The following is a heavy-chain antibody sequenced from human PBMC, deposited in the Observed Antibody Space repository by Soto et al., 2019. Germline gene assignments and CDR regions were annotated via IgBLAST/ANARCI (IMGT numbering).Heavy chain of an antibody. CDR3: ARVWDTAMAKPFDY. CDR2: ISSSSSYI. CDR1: GFTFSSYS. D-gene: IGHD5-18*01. J-gene: IGHJ4*02. V-gene: IGHV3-21*01. Sequence: GSLRLSCAASGFTFSSYSMNWVRQAPGKGLEWVSSISSSSSYIYYADSVKGRFTISRDNAKNSLYLQMNSLRAEDTAVYYCARVWDTAMAKPFDYWGQGTLVTVSS.